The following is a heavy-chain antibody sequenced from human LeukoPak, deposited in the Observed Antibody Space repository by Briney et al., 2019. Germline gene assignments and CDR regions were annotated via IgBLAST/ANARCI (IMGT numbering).Heavy chain of an antibody. CDR3: AKGTKPVMTIPDY. CDR1: GGSVSSGSYY. V-gene: IGHV4-61*01. CDR2: IYYSGST. Sequence: SETLSLTCTVSGGSVSSGSYYWSWIRQPPGKGLEWIGYIYYSGSTNYNPSLKSRVTISVDTSKNQFSLKLSSVTAADTAMYYCAKGTKPVMTIPDYWGQGILVTVSS. D-gene: IGHD1/OR15-1a*01. J-gene: IGHJ4*02.